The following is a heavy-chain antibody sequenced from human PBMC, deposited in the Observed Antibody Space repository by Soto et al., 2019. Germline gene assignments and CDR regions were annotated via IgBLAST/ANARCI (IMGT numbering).Heavy chain of an antibody. D-gene: IGHD3-22*01. Sequence: ASVKVSFKASGGTFSSYAISWVRQAPGQGLEWMGGIIPILGKAAHAQKFQGRVTMTGDTTTNTAYMELTSLTSADTAVYYCTRRARIGKQLWLPFDSWAQGTLVTVSS. J-gene: IGHJ4*02. CDR3: TRRARIGKQLWLPFDS. CDR1: GGTFSSYA. V-gene: IGHV1-69*10. CDR2: IIPILGKA.